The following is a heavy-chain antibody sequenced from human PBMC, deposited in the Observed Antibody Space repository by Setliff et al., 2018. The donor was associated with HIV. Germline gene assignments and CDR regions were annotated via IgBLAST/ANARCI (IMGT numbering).Heavy chain of an antibody. D-gene: IGHD4-17*01. CDR1: GYSFMSYW. Sequence: PGESLKISCKASGYSFMSYWIGWVRQMPGKGLEWMGIIYPGDSDTKYSPSFQGQVTISADKSITTAYLQWSSLRAEDTAVYYCARATTDGDYPKYYYYYYYMDVWGKGTTVTVSS. V-gene: IGHV5-51*01. CDR2: IYPGDSDT. CDR3: ARATTDGDYPKYYYYYYYMDV. J-gene: IGHJ6*03.